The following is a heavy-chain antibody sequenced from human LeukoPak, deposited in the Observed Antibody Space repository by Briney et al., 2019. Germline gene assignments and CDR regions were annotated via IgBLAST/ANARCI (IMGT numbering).Heavy chain of an antibody. CDR3: AKGHITMIGY. D-gene: IGHD3-22*01. J-gene: IGHJ4*02. CDR1: GFTFSRYA. V-gene: IGHV3-23*01. CDR2: ISGSGGSGGRI. Sequence: GGSLRLSCAASGFTFSRYAMSWVRQAPGKGLEWVSAISGSGGSGGRIYYADSVKGRFTISRDNSKNTLYLQMNSLRAEDTAVYYCAKGHITMIGYWGQGTLVTVSS.